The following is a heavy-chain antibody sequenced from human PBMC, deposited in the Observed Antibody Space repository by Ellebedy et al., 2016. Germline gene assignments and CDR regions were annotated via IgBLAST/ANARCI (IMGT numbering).Heavy chain of an antibody. D-gene: IGHD3-9*01. Sequence: GESLKISXAASGFTFSSYAMHWVRQAPGKGLEWVAVISYDGSNKYYADSVKGRFTISRDNSKNTLYLQMNSLRAEDTAVYYCARSDVLRYFDWYRGTHYFDYWGQGTLVTVSS. CDR3: ARSDVLRYFDWYRGTHYFDY. CDR2: ISYDGSNK. CDR1: GFTFSSYA. J-gene: IGHJ4*02. V-gene: IGHV3-30-3*01.